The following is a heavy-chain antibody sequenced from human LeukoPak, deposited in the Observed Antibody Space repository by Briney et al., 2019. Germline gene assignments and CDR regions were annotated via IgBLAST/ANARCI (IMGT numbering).Heavy chain of an antibody. CDR2: IVVGSGNT. CDR3: AAAKGYDSSGYPFDY. CDR1: GFTFTSSA. V-gene: IGHV1-58*02. Sequence: VPSLKVSCKASGFTFTSSAMQWVRQARGQRLEWIGWIVVGSGNTNYAQKFPERVTITRDMSTSTAYMELSSLRSEDTAVYYCAAAKGYDSSGYPFDYWGQGTLVTVSS. D-gene: IGHD3-22*01. J-gene: IGHJ4*02.